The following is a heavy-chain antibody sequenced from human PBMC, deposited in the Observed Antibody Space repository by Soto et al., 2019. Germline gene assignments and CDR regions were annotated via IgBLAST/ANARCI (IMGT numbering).Heavy chain of an antibody. D-gene: IGHD6-13*01. CDR3: ARALTKQQTGGTN. CDR1: GGTFSSYT. V-gene: IGHV1-69*02. Sequence: QVQLVQSGAEVKKPGSSVKVSCKASGGTFSSYTISWVRQAPGQGLEWMGRIIPILGIANYAQKFQGRVTITADKSTSTADMELSSLRSEDTAVYYCARALTKQQTGGTNWGQGTLVTVSS. CDR2: IIPILGIA. J-gene: IGHJ4*02.